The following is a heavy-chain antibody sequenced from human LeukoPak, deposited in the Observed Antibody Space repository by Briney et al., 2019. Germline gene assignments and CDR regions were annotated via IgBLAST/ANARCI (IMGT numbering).Heavy chain of an antibody. CDR2: ISGAGGTT. CDR1: GFTFSSYA. D-gene: IGHD4-17*01. V-gene: IGHV3-23*01. Sequence: GSLRLSCAASGFTFSSYAMMWLRQAPGKGLEWVSAISGAGGTTLYADSEKGRFTISRDNSKNTLYLQMTSLRVEDTAVYYCARDPNGDYIGAFEIWGQGTMVTVSS. CDR3: ARDPNGDYIGAFEI. J-gene: IGHJ3*02.